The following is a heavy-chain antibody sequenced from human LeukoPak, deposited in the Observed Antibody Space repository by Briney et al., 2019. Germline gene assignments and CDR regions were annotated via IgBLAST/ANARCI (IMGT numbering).Heavy chain of an antibody. CDR3: ATAGAAKYDFWSGPTH. CDR2: FDPEDGET. D-gene: IGHD3-3*01. Sequence: ASVKVSCKVSGYTLTELSMHWVRQAPGKGLEWMGGFDPEDGETIYAQKFQGGVTMTEDTSTDTAYMELSSLRSEDTAVYYCATAGAAKYDFWSGPTHWGQETLVTVSS. CDR1: GYTLTELS. V-gene: IGHV1-24*01. J-gene: IGHJ4*02.